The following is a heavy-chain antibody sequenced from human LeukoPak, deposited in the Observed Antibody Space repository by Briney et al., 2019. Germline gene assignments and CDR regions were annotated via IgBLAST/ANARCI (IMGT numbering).Heavy chain of an antibody. CDR2: INSDGSST. V-gene: IGHV3-74*01. Sequence: PGGSLRLSCAASGFTFSSYWMHWVRQAPGKGLVWVSRINSDGSSTTYADSVKGRFTISRDNAKNTLYLQMSSLRAEDTAMYYCASGPSSGFYYTLGYWGQGTLVTVSS. CDR3: ASGPSSGFYYTLGY. J-gene: IGHJ4*02. CDR1: GFTFSSYW. D-gene: IGHD3-22*01.